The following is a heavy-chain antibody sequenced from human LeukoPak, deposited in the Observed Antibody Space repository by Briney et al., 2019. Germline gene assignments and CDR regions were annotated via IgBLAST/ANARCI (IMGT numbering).Heavy chain of an antibody. CDR3: ARLWSNYGNSFDS. Sequence: GGSLRLSCAASGIAFSNHWMHWVRQAPGKGLEWVSWINNDGSYAVYADSVRARFTISRDNDKNTLYLQMNSLRAEDTAVYYCARLWSNYGNSFDSWGQETLVTVAS. CDR1: GIAFSNHW. D-gene: IGHD4-17*01. CDR2: INNDGSYA. V-gene: IGHV3-74*01. J-gene: IGHJ4*02.